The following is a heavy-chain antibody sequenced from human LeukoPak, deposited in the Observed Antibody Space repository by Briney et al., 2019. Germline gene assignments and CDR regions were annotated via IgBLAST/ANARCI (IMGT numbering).Heavy chain of an antibody. CDR1: GFTFDTYG. V-gene: IGHV3-23*01. J-gene: IGHJ4*02. CDR3: AKDGTGCGGDCYSDY. Sequence: GGSLRLSCAASGFTFDTYGMSWVRQAPGKGPEWVSSISSNSAITYYADSVKGRFTISRDNSKNTLYLQMNSLRAEDTAVYYCAKDGTGCGGDCYSDYWGQGTLVTVSS. D-gene: IGHD2-21*02. CDR2: ISSNSAIT.